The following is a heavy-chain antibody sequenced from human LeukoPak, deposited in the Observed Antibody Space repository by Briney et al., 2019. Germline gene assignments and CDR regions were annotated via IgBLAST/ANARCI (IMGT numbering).Heavy chain of an antibody. CDR3: ARDRDRVVDFDY. CDR1: GFTFSNYG. CDR2: ISFDGSQK. Sequence: GGSLRLSCAASGFTFSNYGMHWVRQAPGKGLEWVALISFDGSQKYYADFVKGRFTISRDNSKSTVYLQMNSLRVEDAAVYYCARDRDRVVDFDYWGQGTLVTVSS. D-gene: IGHD3-3*01. J-gene: IGHJ4*02. V-gene: IGHV3-33*01.